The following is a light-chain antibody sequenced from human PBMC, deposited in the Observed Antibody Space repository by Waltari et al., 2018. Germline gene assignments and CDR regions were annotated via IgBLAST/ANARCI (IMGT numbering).Light chain of an antibody. V-gene: IGLV2-23*02. CDR3: CSYAGTITPWV. CDR2: EVN. J-gene: IGLJ3*02. Sequence: QSALTQSASVSGSPGQSITISCIGTSSDIGSYRLVSWYQQHPGKAPKLIIYEVNNRPSGVSNRFSGSKSGNTASLTISGLQAEDEADYYCCSYAGTITPWVFGGGTKLTVL. CDR1: SSDIGSYRL.